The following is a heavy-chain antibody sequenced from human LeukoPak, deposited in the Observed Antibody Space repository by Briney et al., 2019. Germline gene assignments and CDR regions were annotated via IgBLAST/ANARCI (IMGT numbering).Heavy chain of an antibody. CDR3: ARDKDTAMVGDY. CDR2: INPNSGGT. CDR1: GYTFTGHY. V-gene: IGHV1-2*02. Sequence: ASVKVSCKASGYTFTGHYMHWVRQAPGLELEWMGWINPNSGGTNYAQNFQGRVTMTRDTSISSAYMELSSLRSDDTAVYYCARDKDTAMVGDYWGQGTLLTVSS. D-gene: IGHD5-18*01. J-gene: IGHJ4*02.